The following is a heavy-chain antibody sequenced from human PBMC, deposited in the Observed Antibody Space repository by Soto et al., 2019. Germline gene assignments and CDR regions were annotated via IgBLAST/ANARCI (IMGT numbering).Heavy chain of an antibody. J-gene: IGHJ6*02. Sequence: QVQLVQSGAEVKKPGVSVKVSCKASGYTFTGYYMHWVRQAPGQGLEWMGWINPNSGGTNYAQKFQGWVTMTRDTSISTAYMELSRLRSDDTAVYYCARGDYGSGSYYSWYYYYGMDVWGQGTTVTVSS. CDR1: GYTFTGYY. CDR3: ARGDYGSGSYYSWYYYYGMDV. V-gene: IGHV1-2*04. CDR2: INPNSGGT. D-gene: IGHD3-10*01.